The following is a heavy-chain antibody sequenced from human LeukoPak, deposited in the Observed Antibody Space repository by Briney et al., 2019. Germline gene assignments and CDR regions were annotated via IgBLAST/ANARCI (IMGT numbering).Heavy chain of an antibody. Sequence: PSGTLSLTCAVSGGPISSSNWWSWVRQPPGKGLEWIGEIYHSGSTNYNPSLKSRVTISVDKSKNQFSLKLSSVTAADTAVYYCARDGRYYDSSGYYLPLYWGQGTLVTVSS. CDR1: GGPISSSNW. D-gene: IGHD3-22*01. CDR2: IYHSGST. V-gene: IGHV4-4*02. CDR3: ARDGRYYDSSGYYLPLY. J-gene: IGHJ4*02.